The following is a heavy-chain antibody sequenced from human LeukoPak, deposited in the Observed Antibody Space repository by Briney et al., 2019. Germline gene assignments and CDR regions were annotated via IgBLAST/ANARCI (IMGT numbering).Heavy chain of an antibody. J-gene: IGHJ6*02. Sequence: GSIGSNYWSWIRQMPGKGLEWMGIMYPGDSDTRYSPSFQGQVTISADKSITTAYLEWSRLKASDTAIYYCARHGGSGSYYYFYGLDAWGQGTTVTVSS. V-gene: IGHV5-51*01. D-gene: IGHD1-26*01. CDR2: MYPGDSDT. CDR3: ARHGGSGSYYYFYGLDA. CDR1: GSIGSNYW.